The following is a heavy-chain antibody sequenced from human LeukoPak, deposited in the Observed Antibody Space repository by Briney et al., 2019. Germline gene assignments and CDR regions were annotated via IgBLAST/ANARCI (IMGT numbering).Heavy chain of an antibody. D-gene: IGHD4-11*01. Sequence: VASVKVSCKASGYTFTSYDINWVRQATGQGLEWMGWMNPNSGNTGYAQKFQGRVTMTRNTSISTAYMELSSLRSEDTAVYYCARSQTTASNWFDPWGQGTLVTVSS. J-gene: IGHJ5*02. V-gene: IGHV1-8*02. CDR3: ARSQTTASNWFDP. CDR2: MNPNSGNT. CDR1: GYTFTSYD.